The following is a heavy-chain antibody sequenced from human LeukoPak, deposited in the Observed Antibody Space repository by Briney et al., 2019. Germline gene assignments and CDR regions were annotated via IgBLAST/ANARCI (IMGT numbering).Heavy chain of an antibody. D-gene: IGHD2-15*01. CDR3: ACRVVLAALGY. CDR1: GDGGSFSAYY. V-gene: IGHV4-34*01. Sequence: SETLSLTCAVYGDGGSFSAYYWSWIRQPPGKGLEWIGEISHSGSTNYNPSLKSRVTISIDTSKTQFSLNLSSVTAADTAVYYCACRVVLAALGYWGQGDLVTVSS. CDR2: ISHSGST. J-gene: IGHJ4*02.